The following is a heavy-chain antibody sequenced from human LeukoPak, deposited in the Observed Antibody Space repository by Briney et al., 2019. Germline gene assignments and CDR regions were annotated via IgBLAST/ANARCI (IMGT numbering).Heavy chain of an antibody. V-gene: IGHV3-7*01. CDR1: GFTFSSYW. Sequence: PGGSLRLSCAASGFTFSSYWMSWVCQAPGKGLEWVANIKQDGSEKYYVDSVKGRFTISRDNAKNSLYLQMNSLRAEDTAVYYCARVKVGYSGYDYYFDYWGQGTLVTVSS. D-gene: IGHD5-12*01. J-gene: IGHJ4*02. CDR3: ARVKVGYSGYDYYFDY. CDR2: IKQDGSEK.